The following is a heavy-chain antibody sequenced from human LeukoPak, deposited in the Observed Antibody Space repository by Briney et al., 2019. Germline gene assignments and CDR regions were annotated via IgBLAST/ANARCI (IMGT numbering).Heavy chain of an antibody. V-gene: IGHV3-7*01. CDR2: MNQDGSAK. CDR1: GFTFSDSW. Sequence: SGGSLRLSCAASGFTFSDSWMSWVRQAPGKGLEWVANMNQDGSAKGYVDSVKGRFTISRDNARNSLYLQMSSLRPEDTAVYYCATYTHWVAGDVWGQGTTFTVSS. D-gene: IGHD3-16*01. CDR3: ATYTHWVAGDV. J-gene: IGHJ6*02.